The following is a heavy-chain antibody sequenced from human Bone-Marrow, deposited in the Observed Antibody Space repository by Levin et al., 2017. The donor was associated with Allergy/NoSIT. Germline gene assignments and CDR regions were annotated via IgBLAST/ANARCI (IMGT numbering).Heavy chain of an antibody. CDR2: INPRGDNI. CDR1: GYTFSNFY. Sequence: GASVKVSCKPSGYTFSNFYMNWVRQAPGQGLEWMGRINPRGDNINYSQKFQGRITMTRDTPTSTDYMELSGLKSDDTAVYYCVRDEGIAIYWGQGTLVTVSS. V-gene: IGHV1-46*03. D-gene: IGHD6-13*01. CDR3: VRDEGIAIY. J-gene: IGHJ4*02.